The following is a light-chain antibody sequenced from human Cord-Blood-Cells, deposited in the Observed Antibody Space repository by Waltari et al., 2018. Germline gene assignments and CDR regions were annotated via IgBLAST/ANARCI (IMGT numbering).Light chain of an antibody. CDR1: SSDFGGYNY. CDR3: SSYAGSNNLV. V-gene: IGLV2-8*01. J-gene: IGLJ3*02. CDR2: EVS. Sequence: QSALTQPPSASGSPGQSVPISCTGTSSDFGGYNYVSWYQQHPRKAPTLMIYEVSKRPSGVPDRFSGSKAGNTASLTVSGLQAEDEADYYCSSYAGSNNLVFGGGTKLTVL.